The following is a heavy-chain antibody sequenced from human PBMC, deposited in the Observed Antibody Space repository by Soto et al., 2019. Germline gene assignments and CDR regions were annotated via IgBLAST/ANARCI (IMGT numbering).Heavy chain of an antibody. CDR3: AKSRSPTFLYFDY. Sequence: SGGSLRLSGAASGFTFSSYAMIWVRQSPGKGLEWVSAISGSGGSTYYADSVKGRFTISRDNSKNTLYLQMNSLRAEDTAVYYCAKSRSPTFLYFDYWGQGTLVTVSS. D-gene: IGHD4-17*01. J-gene: IGHJ4*02. CDR2: ISGSGGST. V-gene: IGHV3-23*01. CDR1: GFTFSSYA.